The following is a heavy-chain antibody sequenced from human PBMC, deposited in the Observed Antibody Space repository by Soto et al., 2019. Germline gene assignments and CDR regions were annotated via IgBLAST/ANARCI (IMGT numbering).Heavy chain of an antibody. D-gene: IGHD1-26*01. J-gene: IGHJ4*02. V-gene: IGHV3-30*18. CDR1: GFTFSSYG. CDR2: ISYDGSNK. Sequence: QVQLVESGGGVVQPGRSLRLSCAASGFTFSSYGMHWVRQAPGKGLEWVAVISYDGSNKYYADSVKGRFTIARDNSKNTLYLQMNSLRAEDTAVYYCAKRPLVGAIEYWGQGTLVTVSS. CDR3: AKRPLVGAIEY.